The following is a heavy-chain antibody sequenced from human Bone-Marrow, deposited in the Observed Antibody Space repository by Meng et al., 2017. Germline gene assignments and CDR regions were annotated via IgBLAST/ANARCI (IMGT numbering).Heavy chain of an antibody. J-gene: IGHJ4*02. CDR2: IYHSGGT. Sequence: QVQLQQWGAGLLKPSETLSLTCAVYGGTFSDYYWSWIRQPPGKGLEWIGEIYHSGGTKYTPSLESRVTISIDTSKNQFSLKLSSVTAADTAIYYCARQGDTAMATFDYWGQGTLVTVSS. CDR1: GGTFSDYY. CDR3: ARQGDTAMATFDY. D-gene: IGHD5-18*01. V-gene: IGHV4-34*01.